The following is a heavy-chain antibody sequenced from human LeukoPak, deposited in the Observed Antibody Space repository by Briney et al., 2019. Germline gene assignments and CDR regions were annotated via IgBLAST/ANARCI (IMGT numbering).Heavy chain of an antibody. CDR1: GVSISSGAYY. V-gene: IGHV4-30-2*01. CDR2: IYHSGST. Sequence: SQTLSLTCTVSGVSISSGAYYWSWIRQPPGKGLEWIGYIYHSGSTYYNPSLKSRVTISLDRSKNQFSLKPSSVTAADTAVYYCARGSLVTYYYDSSGPKTRGYFDYWGQGTLVTVSS. CDR3: ARGSLVTYYYDSSGPKTRGYFDY. D-gene: IGHD3-22*01. J-gene: IGHJ4*02.